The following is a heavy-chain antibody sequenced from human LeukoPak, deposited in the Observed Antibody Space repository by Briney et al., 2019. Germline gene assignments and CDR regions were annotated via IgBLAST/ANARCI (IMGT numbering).Heavy chain of an antibody. CDR1: GGTFSSYA. V-gene: IGHV1-69*01. D-gene: IGHD4-17*01. J-gene: IGHJ4*02. Sequence: GASVTVSCKASGGTFSSYAISWVRQAPGQGLEWMGGIIPIFGTANYAQKFQGRVTITADESTSTAYIELSSLRSEDTAVYYCARSSHLYGDYDYFDYWGQGTLVTVSS. CDR3: ARSSHLYGDYDYFDY. CDR2: IIPIFGTA.